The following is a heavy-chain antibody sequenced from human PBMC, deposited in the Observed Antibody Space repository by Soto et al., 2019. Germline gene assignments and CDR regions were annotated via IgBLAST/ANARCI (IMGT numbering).Heavy chain of an antibody. J-gene: IGHJ6*02. Sequence: SVKVSCKASGFTFTSSAVQWVRQARGQRLEWIGWIVVGSGNTNYAQKFQERVTITRDMSTSTAYMELSSLRSEDTAVYYCAAERYFDWLAHYYYSGMDVWGQGTTVTVSS. V-gene: IGHV1-58*01. CDR1: GFTFTSSA. CDR3: AAERYFDWLAHYYYSGMDV. D-gene: IGHD3-9*01. CDR2: IVVGSGNT.